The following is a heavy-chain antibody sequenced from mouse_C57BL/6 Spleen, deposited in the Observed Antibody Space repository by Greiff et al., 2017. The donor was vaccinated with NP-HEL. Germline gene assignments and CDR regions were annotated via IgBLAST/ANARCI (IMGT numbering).Heavy chain of an antibody. CDR3: AREKIHYYGSSYEGYFDV. J-gene: IGHJ1*03. CDR2: ISYDGSN. D-gene: IGHD1-1*01. Sequence: EVKLLESGPGLVKPSQSLSLTCSVTGYSITSGYYWNWIRQFPGNKLEWMGYISYDGSNNYNPSLKNRNSITRDTSKNQFFLKLNSVTTEDTATYYCAREKIHYYGSSYEGYFDVWGTGTTVTVSS. CDR1: GYSITSGYY. V-gene: IGHV3-6*01.